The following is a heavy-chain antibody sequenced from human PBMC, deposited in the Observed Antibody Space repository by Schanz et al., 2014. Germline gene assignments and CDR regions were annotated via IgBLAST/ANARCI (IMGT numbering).Heavy chain of an antibody. V-gene: IGHV3-21*01. Sequence: EVQLVESGGGLVKPGDSLRLSCAASGFTFSSYTMKWVRQAPGKGLEWVSSISSTSTYLYYADSVKGRFTISRDSARNSLYLQMSSLRAEDTAVYYCARGPDYGSGSYSSYWDQGTLVTVSS. D-gene: IGHD3-10*01. J-gene: IGHJ4*02. CDR3: ARGPDYGSGSYSSY. CDR2: ISSTSTYL. CDR1: GFTFSSYT.